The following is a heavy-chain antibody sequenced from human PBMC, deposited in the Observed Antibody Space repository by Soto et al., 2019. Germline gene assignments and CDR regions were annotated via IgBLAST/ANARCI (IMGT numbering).Heavy chain of an antibody. V-gene: IGHV1-3*01. CDR3: ARSSGFYYVDY. Sequence: QVQLVQSGAEVKKPGASVKVSCKASGYTFTSYAMHWVRQAPGQRLEWMGWINAGNGHTKYSQKFQGRVTITRDTAASTAHMELTSLRSEDTAVYYCARSSGFYYVDYWGQGTLVTVSS. CDR2: INAGNGHT. J-gene: IGHJ4*02. CDR1: GYTFTSYA. D-gene: IGHD3-22*01.